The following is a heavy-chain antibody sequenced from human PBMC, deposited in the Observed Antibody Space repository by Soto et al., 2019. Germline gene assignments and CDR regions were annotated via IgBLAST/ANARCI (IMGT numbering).Heavy chain of an antibody. CDR2: INHSGST. CDR3: ARLRQRHLSGGIPWCNP. D-gene: IGHD2-15*01. V-gene: IGHV4-34*01. CDR1: GGSFSGYY. J-gene: IGHJ5*02. Sequence: PSETLSLTCAVYGGSFSGYYWSWIRQPPGKGLEWIGEINHSGSTNYNPSHKSRVTISVDTSKNQFSLKLSSVTAADTAVYYCARLRQRHLSGGIPWCNPWGQGTRVTFSS.